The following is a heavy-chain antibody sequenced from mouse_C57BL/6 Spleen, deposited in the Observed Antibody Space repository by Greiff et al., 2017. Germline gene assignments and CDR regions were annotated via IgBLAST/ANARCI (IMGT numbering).Heavy chain of an antibody. J-gene: IGHJ2*01. D-gene: IGHD2-4*01. CDR2: IYPGDGDT. CDR1: GYAFSSYW. V-gene: IGHV1-80*01. CDR3: ARRYDYDFGY. Sequence: QVQLQQPGAELVKPGASVKISCKASGYAFSSYWMNWVKQRPGKGLEWIGLIYPGDGDTNYNGKFKGKATLTADKSSSTSYMQLSSLTSEDSAVYFCARRYDYDFGYWGQGTTLTVSS.